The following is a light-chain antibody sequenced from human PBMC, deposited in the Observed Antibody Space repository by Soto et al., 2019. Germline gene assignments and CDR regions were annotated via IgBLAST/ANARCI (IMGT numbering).Light chain of an antibody. CDR3: QHYHHCPPLT. V-gene: IGKV3-15*01. Sequence: EIVMTQSPATLSVSPGERATLSCRASQSVSSNLAWYQQKPGQAPRLLIYGASTRATGIPARFSGSGSGTEFTLTISSLQSEDFAVYSTQHYHHCPPLTFGGGTKVEIK. CDR2: GAS. CDR1: QSVSSN. J-gene: IGKJ4*01.